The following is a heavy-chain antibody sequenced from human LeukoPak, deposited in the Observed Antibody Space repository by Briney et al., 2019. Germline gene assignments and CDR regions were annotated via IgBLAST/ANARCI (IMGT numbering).Heavy chain of an antibody. D-gene: IGHD6-6*01. J-gene: IGHJ6*03. CDR3: ARSYSSSSRYMDV. CDR2: ISSRSSYL. CDR1: GFIFSNYA. Sequence: PGGSLRLSCTTSGFIFSNYAVNWVRQAPGKGLEWVSSISSRSSYLYYADSVKGRFTISRDNAKNSLYLQMHSLRAEDTAVYYCARSYSSSSRYMDVWGKGTTVTVSS. V-gene: IGHV3-21*01.